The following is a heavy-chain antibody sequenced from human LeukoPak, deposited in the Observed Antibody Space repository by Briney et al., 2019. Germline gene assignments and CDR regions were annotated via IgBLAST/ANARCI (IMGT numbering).Heavy chain of an antibody. V-gene: IGHV3-48*03. D-gene: IGHD2-21*01. Sequence: GGSLRLSCAASGFTFSSYEMNWVRQAPGKGLEWVSYITRSGDILYYADSVKGRFTISRDNGKNSLYLQMDSLRAEDTAIYYCARESYGWFDPWGQGTLVTVSS. J-gene: IGHJ5*02. CDR2: ITRSGDIL. CDR1: GFTFSSYE. CDR3: ARESYGWFDP.